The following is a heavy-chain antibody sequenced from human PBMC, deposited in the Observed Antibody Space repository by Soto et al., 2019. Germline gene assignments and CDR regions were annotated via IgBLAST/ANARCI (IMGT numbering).Heavy chain of an antibody. CDR3: ARGLGAVAAFDAFDI. CDR1: GYTFTSYA. V-gene: IGHV1-8*02. D-gene: IGHD6-19*01. Sequence: ASVKVSCKASGYTFTSYAMHWVRQAPGQRLEWMGWMNPNSGNTKYAQKFQGRVTMTRNTSISTAYMELSSLRSEDTAVYYCARGLGAVAAFDAFDIWGQGTMVTVSS. J-gene: IGHJ3*02. CDR2: MNPNSGNT.